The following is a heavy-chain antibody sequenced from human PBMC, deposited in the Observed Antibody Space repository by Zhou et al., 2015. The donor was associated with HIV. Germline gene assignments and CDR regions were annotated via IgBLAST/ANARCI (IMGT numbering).Heavy chain of an antibody. CDR1: GFTFSYYW. J-gene: IGHJ4*02. CDR3: ARGLIGASVGHDY. D-gene: IGHD2-21*01. V-gene: IGHV3-74*02. Sequence: EVQLGRIWGETQFTLGGSLRLSCTASGFTFSYYWMHWVRQVPEKGLVWVSRIDNDASRTDYADSVKGRFTISRDNAKSTLYLQMNSLRGEDTAMYYCARGLIGASVGHDYWGQGTLVTVSS. CDR2: IDNDASRT.